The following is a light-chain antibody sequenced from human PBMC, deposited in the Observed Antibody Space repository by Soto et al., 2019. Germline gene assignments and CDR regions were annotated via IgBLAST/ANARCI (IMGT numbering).Light chain of an antibody. Sequence: QLVLTQSSSASASLGSSVKLTCTLSSEDSNYIIAWHQQQPGRAPRYLLKLERSGSYNKGSGVPDRFSGSSSGADRYLTISNLQFEDEADYYCETWDTNTWVFGGGTKLTVL. CDR1: SEDSNYI. V-gene: IGLV4-60*02. CDR3: ETWDTNTWV. J-gene: IGLJ3*02. CDR2: LERSGSY.